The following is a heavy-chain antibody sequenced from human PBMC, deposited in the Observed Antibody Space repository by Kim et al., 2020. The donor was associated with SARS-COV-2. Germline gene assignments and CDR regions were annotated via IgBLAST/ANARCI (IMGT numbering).Heavy chain of an antibody. CDR2: ITTNTGNP. J-gene: IGHJ4*02. CDR3: ARDEGSYDSSGYYQHFDY. Sequence: ASVKVSCKASGYTFIAYAMNWVRQVPGQGLEWMGWITTNTGNPTYAQDFTGRFVFSLDTSVSTAYLQISSLKAEDTAVYYCARDEGSYDSSGYYQHFDYWGQGTLFTVSS. V-gene: IGHV7-4-1*02. D-gene: IGHD3-22*01. CDR1: GYTFIAYA.